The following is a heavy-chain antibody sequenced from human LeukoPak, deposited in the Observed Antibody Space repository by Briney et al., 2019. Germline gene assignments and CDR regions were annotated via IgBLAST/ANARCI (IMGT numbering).Heavy chain of an antibody. J-gene: IGHJ4*02. CDR3: TSRSPAWDHPHFDC. D-gene: IGHD1-26*01. CDR1: GFRFGIYS. V-gene: IGHV3-48*01. CDR2: ISRSSSTI. Sequence: GGSLRLSCVASGFRFGIYSVTWVRQAPGKGLEWVSSISRSSSTIYYADSVEGRFTISRDNAKNSLYLQMNSLRPEDTALYYCTSRSPAWDHPHFDCWGQGTQATVSS.